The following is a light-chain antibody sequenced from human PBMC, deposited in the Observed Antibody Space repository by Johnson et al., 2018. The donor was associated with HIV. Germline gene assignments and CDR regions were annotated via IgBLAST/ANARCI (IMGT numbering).Light chain of an antibody. J-gene: IGLJ1*01. CDR2: DNN. V-gene: IGLV1-51*01. CDR3: GTWDSSLSSYV. CDR1: SSNIGNNY. Sequence: QSILTQPPSVSAAPGQKVTISCSGSSSNIGNNYVSWYQQLPGTAPKLLIYDNNKRPSGIPGRFSGSKSGTSATLGITGLQTGDEADYYCGTWDSSLSSYVFGIGTKVTFL.